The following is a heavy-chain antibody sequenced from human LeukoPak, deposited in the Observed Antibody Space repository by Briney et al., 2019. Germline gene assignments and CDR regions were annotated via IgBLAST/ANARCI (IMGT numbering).Heavy chain of an antibody. V-gene: IGHV1-18*01. CDR3: ARGTVGFGEFREFDWFDP. J-gene: IGHJ5*02. CDR1: GYTFTSYG. Sequence: ASVKVSCKASGYTFTSYGISWVRQAPGQGLEWMGWISAYNGNTNYAQKLQGRVTMTTDTSTSTAYMELRSLRSDDTAVYYCARGTVGFGEFREFDWFDPWGQGTLVTVSS. D-gene: IGHD3-10*01. CDR2: ISAYNGNT.